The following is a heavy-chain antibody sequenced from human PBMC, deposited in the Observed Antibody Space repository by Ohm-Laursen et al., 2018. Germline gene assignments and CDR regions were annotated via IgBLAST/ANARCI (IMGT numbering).Heavy chain of an antibody. V-gene: IGHV3-30*18. CDR1: GFTFSSYG. CDR2: ISYDGSNK. J-gene: IGHJ6*02. CDR3: AKDKVWREGSPEDYFYGMDV. Sequence: SLRLSCAASGFTFSSYGMHWVRQAPGKGLEWVAVISYDGSNKYYADSVKGRFTISRDNSKNTLYLQMNSLRAEDTAVYYCAKDKVWREGSPEDYFYGMDVWGQGTTVTVSS. D-gene: IGHD3-10*01.